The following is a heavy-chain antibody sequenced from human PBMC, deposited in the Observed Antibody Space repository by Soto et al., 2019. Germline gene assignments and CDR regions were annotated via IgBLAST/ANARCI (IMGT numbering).Heavy chain of an antibody. J-gene: IGHJ6*02. CDR1: GGSISSYY. V-gene: IGHV4-59*01. Sequence: PSETLSLTCTVSGGSISSYYWSWIRQPPGKGLEWIGYMYNTGSTVYNPSLKSRVTISVDTSKNQFSLKLNAVTAADTAVYYCACIFSGGYSYAFYYYGMDVWGQGTTVTVSS. CDR2: MYNTGST. D-gene: IGHD5-18*01. CDR3: ACIFSGGYSYAFYYYGMDV.